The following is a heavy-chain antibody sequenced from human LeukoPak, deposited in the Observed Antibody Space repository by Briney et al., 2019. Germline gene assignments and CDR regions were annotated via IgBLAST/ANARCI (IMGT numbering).Heavy chain of an antibody. CDR3: ARGSGEYYYRMDV. CDR1: GFTFSNYG. CDR2: IWSDGSNK. D-gene: IGHD2-21*01. J-gene: IGHJ6*02. Sequence: GRSLRLSCAASGFTFSNYGMHWVRQAPGKGLEGVTIIWSDGSNKYYADSVKGRFTISRDNSKNTLYLQMNSLRADDTAVYYCARGSGEYYYRMDVWGQGTTVPLS. V-gene: IGHV3-33*01.